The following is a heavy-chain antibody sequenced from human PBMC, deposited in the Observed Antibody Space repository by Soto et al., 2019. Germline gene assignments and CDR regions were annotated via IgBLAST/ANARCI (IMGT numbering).Heavy chain of an antibody. J-gene: IGHJ6*02. CDR3: AREDLDRYFDWSPTRYYYGMDV. D-gene: IGHD3-9*01. CDR2: IIPIFGTA. Sequence: QVQLVQSGAEVKKPGSSVKVSCKASGGTFSSYAISWVRQAPGQGLEWMGGIIPIFGTANYAQKFQGRVTITADESTSSAYMELSSLRSEDTAVYYCAREDLDRYFDWSPTRYYYGMDVWGQGTTVTVSS. V-gene: IGHV1-69*12. CDR1: GGTFSSYA.